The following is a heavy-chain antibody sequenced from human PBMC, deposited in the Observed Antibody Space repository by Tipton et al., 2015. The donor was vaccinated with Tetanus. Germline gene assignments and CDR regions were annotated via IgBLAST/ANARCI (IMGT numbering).Heavy chain of an antibody. Sequence: TLSLTCTVSGGSISSYYWSWIRQPAGKGLEWIGRIYISGKTYYNPSLKSRITMSVDASKNQFSLKLSSVTAADTSVYYCARGGGTVGSIPRYSWLDPWGQGTTVTVSS. J-gene: IGHJ5*02. CDR2: IYISGKT. CDR1: GGSISSYY. V-gene: IGHV4-4*07. D-gene: IGHD1-26*01. CDR3: ARGGGTVGSIPRYSWLDP.